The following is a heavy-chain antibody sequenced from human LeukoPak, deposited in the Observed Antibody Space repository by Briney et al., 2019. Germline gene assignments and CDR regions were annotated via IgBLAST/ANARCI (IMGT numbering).Heavy chain of an antibody. V-gene: IGHV4-39*07. CDR2: IYYSGST. Sequence: SETLSLTCTVSGGSISSSSYYWGWIRQPPGKGLEWIGSIYYSGSTYYNPSLKSRVTISVDTSKNQFSLKLSSVTAADTAVYYCARDSYYYGSGSYSGLGWFDPWGQGTLVTVSS. J-gene: IGHJ5*02. CDR3: ARDSYYYGSGSYSGLGWFDP. CDR1: GGSISSSSYY. D-gene: IGHD3-10*01.